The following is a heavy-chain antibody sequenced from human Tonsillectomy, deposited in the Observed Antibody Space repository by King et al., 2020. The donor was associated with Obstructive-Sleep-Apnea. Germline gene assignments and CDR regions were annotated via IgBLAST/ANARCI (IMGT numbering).Heavy chain of an antibody. D-gene: IGHD6-19*01. CDR1: GFTFDDYA. J-gene: IGHJ4*02. CDR3: AKDMGSGWYGPLDH. V-gene: IGHV3-9*01. Sequence: VQLVESGGGLVQPGRSLRLSCAASGFTFDDYAMHWVRQAPGKGLEWVSGISWNSGSTGYADSVKGRFTISRDNARNSLFLQMNSLRREDTALYYCAKDMGSGWYGPLDHWGQGTLVTVSS. CDR2: ISWNSGST.